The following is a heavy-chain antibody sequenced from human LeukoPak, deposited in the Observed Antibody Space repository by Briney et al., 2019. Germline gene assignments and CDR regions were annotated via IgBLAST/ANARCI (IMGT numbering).Heavy chain of an antibody. V-gene: IGHV3-11*01. CDR3: ARGENGSFDR. CDR1: GVTFEDYY. D-gene: IGHD5-24*01. J-gene: IGHJ4*02. Sequence: GGSLRLSCKGSGVTFEDYYLSWIRQAPGKGLEWISYISSTGGDKFYADPVKGRFIISRDNAMNSVYMEMDDLTAEDTAFYYCARGENGSFDRWGQGTLVIVSS. CDR2: ISSTGGDK.